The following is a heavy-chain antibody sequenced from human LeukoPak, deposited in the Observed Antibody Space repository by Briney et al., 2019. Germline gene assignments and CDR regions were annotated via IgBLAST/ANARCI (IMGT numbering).Heavy chain of an antibody. CDR1: GFTFSTHW. Sequence: GGSLRLSCVASGFTFSTHWMSWVRQVPGKGMEWVANIKEDGSAKYYVDSVKGRFTISRDNAKKSLYLQMNSLRAEDSAVYYCASGYLDDFWSGHFWGQGTQVTVSS. CDR2: IKEDGSAK. J-gene: IGHJ4*02. CDR3: ASGYLDDFWSGHF. D-gene: IGHD3-3*01. V-gene: IGHV3-7*01.